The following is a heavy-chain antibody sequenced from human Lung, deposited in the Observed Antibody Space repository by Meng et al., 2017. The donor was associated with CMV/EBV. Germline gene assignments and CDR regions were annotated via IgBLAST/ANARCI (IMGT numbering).Heavy chain of an antibody. Sequence: GRFTISRDNSKRTLYLQMNSLRPEDTAIYYCAKAAEFLWFGEGKNHLDYWGQGTLVTVSPGESSPVSLTLNLKYFPSFLGGKSFDPWGQGTLVTVSS. D-gene: IGHD3-10*01. J-gene: IGHJ5*02. V-gene: IGHV3-30*02. CDR3: AKAAEFLWFGEGKNHLDYWGQGTLVTVSPGESSPVSLTLNLKYFPSFLGGKSFDP.